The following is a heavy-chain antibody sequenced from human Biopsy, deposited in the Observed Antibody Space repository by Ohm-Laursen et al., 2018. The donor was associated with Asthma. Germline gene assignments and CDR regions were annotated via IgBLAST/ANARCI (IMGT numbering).Heavy chain of an antibody. D-gene: IGHD2-2*01. CDR1: GGTFNTYV. Sequence: SAKVSCKSLGGTFNTYVIGWVRRAPGQGLEWMGGINSVFGTTTYPQKFQDRVTITADDSTSTVYMELSSLRSEDTAVYYCARKAGSCISRTCYSLDFWGQGTLVTVSS. CDR2: INSVFGTT. J-gene: IGHJ4*02. V-gene: IGHV1-69*13. CDR3: ARKAGSCISRTCYSLDF.